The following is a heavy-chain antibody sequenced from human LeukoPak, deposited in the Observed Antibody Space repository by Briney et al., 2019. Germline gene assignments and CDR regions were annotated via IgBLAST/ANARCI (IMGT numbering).Heavy chain of an antibody. D-gene: IGHD5-12*01. J-gene: IGHJ3*02. CDR1: GFTFSSYW. CDR3: ARGSRYAVFDI. Sequence: GGSLRLSCAASGFTFSSYWMHWVRQAPGRGLVWVSRIKNEGRNTTYADSVKGRFTISSDNPKNTLYPQVNSLRADDTTVYHCARGSRYAVFDIWGRGTVVTVSS. V-gene: IGHV3-74*01. CDR2: IKNEGRNT.